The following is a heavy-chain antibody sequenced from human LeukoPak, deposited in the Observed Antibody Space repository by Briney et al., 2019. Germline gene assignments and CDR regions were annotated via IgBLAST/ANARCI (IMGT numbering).Heavy chain of an antibody. J-gene: IGHJ4*02. V-gene: IGHV1-2*06. Sequence: ASVKVSCKASGYTFTCYHMHWVRQAPGQGLEWMGRINPNSGGGTNYAQKFQGRVTMTRDTSISTAYMELSRLRSDDTAVYYCVRIINGWYYFDYWGQGTLVTVSS. D-gene: IGHD6-19*01. CDR1: GYTFTCYH. CDR2: INPNSGGGT. CDR3: VRIINGWYYFDY.